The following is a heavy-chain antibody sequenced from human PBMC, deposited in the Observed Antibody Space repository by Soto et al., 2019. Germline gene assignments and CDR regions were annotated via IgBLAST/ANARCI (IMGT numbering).Heavy chain of an antibody. Sequence: GGSLRLSCAASGFTLSIYWMSWVRQSPGKGLEWVANINEAGSEKYYVDSVKGRFTIIRDNAENSLYLQMNSLRAEDTAVYYCATAEAGKGESHYWGQGTLVTVSS. CDR1: GFTLSIYW. CDR2: INEAGSEK. D-gene: IGHD6-13*01. CDR3: ATAEAGKGESHY. J-gene: IGHJ4*02. V-gene: IGHV3-7*01.